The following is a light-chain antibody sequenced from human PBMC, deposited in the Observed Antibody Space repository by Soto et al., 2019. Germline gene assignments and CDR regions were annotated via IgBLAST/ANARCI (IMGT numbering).Light chain of an antibody. CDR1: QSLLHSDGNTY. CDR3: LQSLQLPVT. Sequence: DIVMTQTPLSLSVTPGQPASISCNSSQSLLHSDGNTYLFWYVQKPGQPPQLLIYEVSNRFSGVPDRFSGSGSGTDFTLQISRVAAEDVGTYYCLQSLQLPVTFGQGTRLEIK. CDR2: EVS. J-gene: IGKJ5*01. V-gene: IGKV2D-29*01.